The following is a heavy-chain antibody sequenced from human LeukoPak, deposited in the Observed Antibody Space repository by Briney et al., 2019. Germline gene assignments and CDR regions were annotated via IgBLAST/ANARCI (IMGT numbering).Heavy chain of an antibody. CDR3: ASGGLGARKYYSDPFDY. Sequence: PGGSLRLSCAASGFTFSSYELYWVRQAPGKGLEWISYISSRSITIKYADSVKGRFTISRDDSKNTVYLQMNSLRAEDAAVYYCASGGLGARKYYSDPFDYWGQGTLVTVSS. J-gene: IGHJ4*02. CDR1: GFTFSSYE. CDR2: ISSRSITI. D-gene: IGHD3-10*01. V-gene: IGHV3-48*01.